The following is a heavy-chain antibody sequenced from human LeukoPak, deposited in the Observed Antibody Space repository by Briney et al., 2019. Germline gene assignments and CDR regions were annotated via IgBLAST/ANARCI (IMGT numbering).Heavy chain of an antibody. CDR1: GYTFTSYY. Sequence: ASVKVSCKASGYTFTSYYMHWVRQAPGQGLEWMGIINPSGGSTSYAQKFQGRVTMTRDMSTSTDYMELSSLRSDDTAVYYCARVPSGSYYYYYYMDVWGKGTTVTVSS. J-gene: IGHJ6*03. CDR3: ARVPSGSYYYYYYMDV. D-gene: IGHD1-26*01. V-gene: IGHV1-46*01. CDR2: INPSGGST.